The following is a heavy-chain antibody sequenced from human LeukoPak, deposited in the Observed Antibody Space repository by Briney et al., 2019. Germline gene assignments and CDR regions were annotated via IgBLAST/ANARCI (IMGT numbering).Heavy chain of an antibody. D-gene: IGHD2-15*01. Sequence: GGSLKLSCTASGFTFISHGMHWVRQAPGKGLEWVALISYEGSNIEYADTVKGRFTISRDNSKNTLYLQMNSLRAEDRASYYCAKRGFCSVGSCYSFHFDYWGQGTLVTVSS. CDR1: GFTFISHG. CDR2: ISYEGSNI. V-gene: IGHV3-30*18. CDR3: AKRGFCSVGSCYSFHFDY. J-gene: IGHJ4*02.